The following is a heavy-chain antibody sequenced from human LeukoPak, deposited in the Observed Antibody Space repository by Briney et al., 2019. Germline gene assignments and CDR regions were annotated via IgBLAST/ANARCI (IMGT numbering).Heavy chain of an antibody. Sequence: PGGSLRLSCAASGFSFSSYGMHWVRQAPGKGLEWVAVISYDGSNKYYADSVKGRFTISRDNSKNTLYLQMNSLRAEDTAVYYCARVLYSSSWSDYWGQGTLVTVSS. D-gene: IGHD6-13*01. J-gene: IGHJ4*02. CDR2: ISYDGSNK. CDR3: ARVLYSSSWSDY. V-gene: IGHV3-30*19. CDR1: GFSFSSYG.